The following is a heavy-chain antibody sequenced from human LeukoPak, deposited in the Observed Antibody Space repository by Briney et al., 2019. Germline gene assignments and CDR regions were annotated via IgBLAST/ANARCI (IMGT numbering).Heavy chain of an antibody. D-gene: IGHD2-21*01. J-gene: IGHJ4*02. Sequence: GGSLRLSCAASGFTFSTYTMNLVRQAPGKGLEWVSSISRSSDYFYYADSVKGRFTISRDNAQNSLYLQMNNLRADDTAVYYCARDYMVIDLDFWGQGILATVSS. CDR2: ISRSSDYF. CDR1: GFTFSTYT. CDR3: ARDYMVIDLDF. V-gene: IGHV3-21*01.